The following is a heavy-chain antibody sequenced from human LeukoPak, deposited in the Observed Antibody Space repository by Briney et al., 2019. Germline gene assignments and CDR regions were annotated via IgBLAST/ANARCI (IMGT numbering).Heavy chain of an antibody. CDR3: ARESELGRDGYNLGY. CDR2: INPDGSRT. CDR1: GFTLSSYW. Sequence: PGGSLRLSCAASGFTLSSYWIHWVRQAPGEGLVWVSRINPDGSRTDYADSVKGRFTISRDNSKNTLYLQMNSLRAEDTAVYYCARESELGRDGYNLGYWGQGTLVTVSS. J-gene: IGHJ4*02. V-gene: IGHV3-74*01. D-gene: IGHD5-24*01.